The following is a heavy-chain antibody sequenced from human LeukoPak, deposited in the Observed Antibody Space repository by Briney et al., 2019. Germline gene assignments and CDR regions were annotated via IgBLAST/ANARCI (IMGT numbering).Heavy chain of an antibody. Sequence: PGGSLRLSCAASGFTFSDYYMSWLRQAPGKGREWVSYISSSGSTINYADSVKGRFTISRDNAKNSLYLQMNSLRAEDTAVYYCARVGLYCSSTSCYDYYYYMDVWGKGTTVTVSS. V-gene: IGHV3-11*01. CDR2: ISSSGSTI. CDR3: ARVGLYCSSTSCYDYYYYMDV. J-gene: IGHJ6*03. D-gene: IGHD2-2*01. CDR1: GFTFSDYY.